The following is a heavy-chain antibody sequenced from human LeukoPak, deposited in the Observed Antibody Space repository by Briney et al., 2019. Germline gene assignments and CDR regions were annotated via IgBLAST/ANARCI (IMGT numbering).Heavy chain of an antibody. Sequence: SVKVSCKASGGTFSSYAISWVRQAPGQGLEWMGGIIPIFGTANYAQKFQGRVTITADKSTSTAYMELSSLRSEDTAVYYCAGEADIVVVPAAIKYYYYYGMDVWGKGTTVTVSS. CDR1: GGTFSSYA. D-gene: IGHD2-2*02. CDR2: IIPIFGTA. J-gene: IGHJ6*04. V-gene: IGHV1-69*06. CDR3: AGEADIVVVPAAIKYYYYYGMDV.